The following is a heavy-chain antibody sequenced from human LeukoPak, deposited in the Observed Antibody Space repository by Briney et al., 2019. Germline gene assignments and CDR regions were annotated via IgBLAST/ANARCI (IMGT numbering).Heavy chain of an antibody. V-gene: IGHV3-30*04. CDR3: ASTVTTLSGDDY. CDR2: ISYDGSNK. D-gene: IGHD4-17*01. CDR1: GFTFSSYA. J-gene: IGHJ4*02. Sequence: PGGSLRLSCAASGFTFSSYAMHWVRQAPGKGLEWVAVISYDGSNKYYADSVKGRFTISRDNSKNTLYLQMNSLRAEDTAVYYCASTVTTLSGDDYWGQGTLVTVSS.